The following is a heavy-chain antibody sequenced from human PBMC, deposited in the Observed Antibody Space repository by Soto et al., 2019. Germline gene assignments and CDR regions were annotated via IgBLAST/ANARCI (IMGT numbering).Heavy chain of an antibody. Sequence: QVQLVQSGAEVKKPGSSVKVSCKASGGTFSSYTISWVRQAPGQGLEWMGRIIPILGIANYAQKFQGRVTITADKSTSTAYMELSSLRSEDTAVYYCAKGYCTNCLCLIFDYWGQGTLVTVSS. J-gene: IGHJ4*02. D-gene: IGHD2-8*01. CDR3: AKGYCTNCLCLIFDY. CDR1: GGTFSSYT. V-gene: IGHV1-69*02. CDR2: IIPILGIA.